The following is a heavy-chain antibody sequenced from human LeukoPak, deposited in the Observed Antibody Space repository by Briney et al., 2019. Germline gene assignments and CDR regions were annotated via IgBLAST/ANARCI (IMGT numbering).Heavy chain of an antibody. J-gene: IGHJ3*02. V-gene: IGHV7-4-1*02. CDR3: ARAGCSGGSCYRSRGAFDI. CDR2: INTNTGNP. Sequence: ASVKVSCKASGYTFTSYAMNWVRQAPGQGLEWMGWINTNTGNPTYAQGFTGRFVFSLDTSVSTAYLQISSLKAEDTAVYYCARAGCSGGSCYRSRGAFDIWGQGTMVTVSS. CDR1: GYTFTSYA. D-gene: IGHD2-15*01.